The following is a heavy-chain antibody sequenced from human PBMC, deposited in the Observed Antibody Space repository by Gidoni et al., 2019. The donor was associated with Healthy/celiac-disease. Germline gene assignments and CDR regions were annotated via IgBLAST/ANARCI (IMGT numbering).Heavy chain of an antibody. CDR3: ARSPEAKSAQFDFWSGYRWFDP. V-gene: IGHV3-21*01. CDR1: GFPFSSSS. Sequence: EVQLVESGGGLVKPGGSLRLSCAASGFPFSSSSMNWVRQAPGKGLGWVSSISSSSRYIYYADSVKGRFTISRDNAKNSLYLQMNSLRAEDTAVYYCARSPEAKSAQFDFWSGYRWFDPWGQGTLVTVSS. D-gene: IGHD3-3*01. CDR2: ISSSSRYI. J-gene: IGHJ5*02.